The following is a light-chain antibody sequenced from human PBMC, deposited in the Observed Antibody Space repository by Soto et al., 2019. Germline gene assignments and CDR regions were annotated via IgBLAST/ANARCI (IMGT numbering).Light chain of an antibody. J-gene: IGLJ1*01. V-gene: IGLV2-14*01. CDR1: SSDVGGYNY. CDR3: SSYTSSSTRV. Sequence: QSALTQPASVSGSPGQSITISCTGTSSDVGGYNYVSWYQQHPDKAPKLMIYDVNNRPSGVSNRFSGSKSGNTASLTISGLQAEAEAEYYCSSYTSSSTRVFGTGTKLTVL. CDR2: DVN.